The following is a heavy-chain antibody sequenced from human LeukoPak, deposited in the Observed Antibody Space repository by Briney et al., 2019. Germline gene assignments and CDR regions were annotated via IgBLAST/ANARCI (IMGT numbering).Heavy chain of an antibody. CDR3: ARYCSSTSCYINGAFDI. J-gene: IGHJ3*02. CDR1: GGSISSYY. Sequence: PSETLSLTCTVSGGSISSYYWSWIRQPPGKGLEWIGYIYYSGSTNYNPSLKSRVTISVDTSKNQFSLKLSSVTAADTAVYYCARYCSSTSCYINGAFDIWGQGTMVTVSS. V-gene: IGHV4-59*01. CDR2: IYYSGST. D-gene: IGHD2-2*01.